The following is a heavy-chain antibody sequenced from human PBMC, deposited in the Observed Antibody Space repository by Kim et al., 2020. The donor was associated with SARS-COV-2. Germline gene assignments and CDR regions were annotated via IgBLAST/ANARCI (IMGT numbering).Heavy chain of an antibody. V-gene: IGHV3-7*03. J-gene: IGHJ6*02. CDR3: ARFYSSARRSYGMDV. D-gene: IGHD6-25*01. Sequence: DSVKGRFTISRDNAKNSLYLQMNSLRAEDTAVYYCARFYSSARRSYGMDVWGQGTTVTVSS.